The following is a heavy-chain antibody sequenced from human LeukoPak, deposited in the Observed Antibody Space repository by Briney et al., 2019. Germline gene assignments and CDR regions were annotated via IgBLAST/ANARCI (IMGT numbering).Heavy chain of an antibody. J-gene: IGHJ3*02. CDR2: IKSKTDGGTT. V-gene: IGHV3-15*01. Sequence: PGGSLRLSCAASGFTFSNAWMSWVRQAPGKGLEWVGRIKSKTDGGTTDYAAPVKGRFTISRDDSKNTLYLQMSSLKTEDTAVYYCTTAPVVVITGSDAFDIWGQGTMVTVSS. D-gene: IGHD3-22*01. CDR1: GFTFSNAW. CDR3: TTAPVVVITGSDAFDI.